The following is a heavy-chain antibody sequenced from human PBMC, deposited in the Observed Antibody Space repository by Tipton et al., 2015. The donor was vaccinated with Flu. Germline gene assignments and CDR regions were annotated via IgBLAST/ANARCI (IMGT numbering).Heavy chain of an antibody. Sequence: TLSLTCSVSGYFIASSFYWGFIRQPPGKELQWIGSISYNGDTYYNPSLKSRVTISVDTSRDHFSLKLSSVTAADTAVYYCARHGPQGGDPNWFDPWGQGTLVTGSS. CDR2: ISYNGDT. D-gene: IGHD2-21*02. CDR3: ARHGPQGGDPNWFDP. J-gene: IGHJ5*02. V-gene: IGHV4-38-2*01. CDR1: GYFIASSFY.